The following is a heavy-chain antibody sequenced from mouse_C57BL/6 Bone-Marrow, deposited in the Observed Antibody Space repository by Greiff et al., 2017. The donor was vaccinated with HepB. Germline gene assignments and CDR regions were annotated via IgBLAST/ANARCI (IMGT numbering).Heavy chain of an antibody. CDR2: IDPETGGT. D-gene: IGHD1-1*01. CDR1: GYTFTDYE. J-gene: IGHJ1*03. V-gene: IGHV1-15*01. Sequence: QVQLQQSGAELVRPGASVTLSCKASGYTFTDYEMHWVKQTPVHGLEWIGAIDPETGGTAYNQKFKGKAILTADKSSSTAYMELRSLTSEDSAVYYCTRRGITTVVEDWYFDVWGTGTTVTVSS. CDR3: TRRGITTVVEDWYFDV.